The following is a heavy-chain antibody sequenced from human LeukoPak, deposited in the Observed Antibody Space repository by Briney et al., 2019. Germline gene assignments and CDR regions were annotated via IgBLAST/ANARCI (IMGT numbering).Heavy chain of an antibody. CDR2: IYSGGST. Sequence: PGGSLRLSCAASGFIVSDNYMGWVRQAPGKGLEWVSIIYSGGSTHYADSVKGRFTISRDTSKNTLYLQMNSLRAEDTAVYYCARVRTNTYDFDYWGQGTLVTVSS. CDR3: ARVRTNTYDFDY. J-gene: IGHJ4*02. D-gene: IGHD3/OR15-3a*01. V-gene: IGHV3-53*01. CDR1: GFIVSDNY.